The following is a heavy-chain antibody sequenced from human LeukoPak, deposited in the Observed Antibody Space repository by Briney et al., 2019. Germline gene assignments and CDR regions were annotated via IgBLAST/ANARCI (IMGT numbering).Heavy chain of an antibody. Sequence: SVKVSCKASGGTFSSYAISWVRQAPGQGLEWMGGIIPIFGTANYAQKFQGRVTITADESTSTAYMELSSLRSEDTAVYYCARDPSVDTAMVRDYYYGMDVWGQGTTVTVSS. V-gene: IGHV1-69*13. CDR2: IIPIFGTA. J-gene: IGHJ6*02. CDR3: ARDPSVDTAMVRDYYYGMDV. D-gene: IGHD5-18*01. CDR1: GGTFSSYA.